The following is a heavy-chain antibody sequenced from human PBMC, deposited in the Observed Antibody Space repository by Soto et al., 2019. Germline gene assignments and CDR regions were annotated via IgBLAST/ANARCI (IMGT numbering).Heavy chain of an antibody. CDR3: ARAPNRALDY. J-gene: IGHJ4*02. CDR1: GFTFSSYT. D-gene: IGHD2-8*01. CDR2: ISSSSTI. V-gene: IGHV3-48*02. Sequence: GGSLRLSCAASGFTFSSYTMHWVRQAPGKGLEWISYISSSSTIYYADSVKGRFTISRDNAQSSLYLQMTSLRDEDTAVYYCARAPNRALDYWGQGTLVTVS.